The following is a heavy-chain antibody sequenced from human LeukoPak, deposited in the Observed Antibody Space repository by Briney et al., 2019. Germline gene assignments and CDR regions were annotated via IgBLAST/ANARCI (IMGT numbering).Heavy chain of an antibody. D-gene: IGHD4-17*01. J-gene: IGHJ2*01. CDR2: INHSGST. CDR3: ARGSGYGDYGSWYFDL. V-gene: IGHV4-34*01. Sequence: SETLSLTCAVYGGSFSGYYWSWIRQPPGKGLEWIGEINHSGSTNYNPSLKSRVTISVDTSKNQFSLKLSSVTAADTAVYYCARGSGYGDYGSWYFDLWGRGTLVTVSS. CDR1: GGSFSGYY.